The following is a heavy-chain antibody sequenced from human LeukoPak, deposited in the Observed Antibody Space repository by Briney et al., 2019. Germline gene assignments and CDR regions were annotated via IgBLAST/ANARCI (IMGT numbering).Heavy chain of an antibody. Sequence: SETLSLACTVSGGSISSGGYYWSWIRQHPGKGLEWIGYIYYSGSTYYNPPLKSRVTISVDTSKNQFSLKLSSVTAADTPVYYCARVRRNLYSSGWAFDYWGQGTLVTVSS. CDR1: GGSISSGGYY. V-gene: IGHV4-31*03. CDR3: ARVRRNLYSSGWAFDY. CDR2: IYYSGST. D-gene: IGHD6-19*01. J-gene: IGHJ4*02.